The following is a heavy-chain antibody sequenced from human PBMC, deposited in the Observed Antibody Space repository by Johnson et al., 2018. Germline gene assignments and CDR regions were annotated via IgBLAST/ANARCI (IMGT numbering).Heavy chain of an antibody. D-gene: IGHD4-11*01. J-gene: IGHJ4*02. Sequence: QLQESGGGLVKPGGSLRLSCATSGFTFSSYGINWVRQAPGKGPEWVSFISSGSSYIYYADSVKGRFTVSRDDAKNSVFLQMNSLRVGKTAVYYCVRDSTRTVNWGQGTLVSVSS. CDR2: ISSGSSYI. CDR3: VRDSTRTVN. CDR1: GFTFSSYG. V-gene: IGHV3-21*01.